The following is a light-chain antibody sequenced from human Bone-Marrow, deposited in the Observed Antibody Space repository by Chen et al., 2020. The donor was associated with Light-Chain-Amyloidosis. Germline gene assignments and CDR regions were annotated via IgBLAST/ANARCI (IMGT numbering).Light chain of an antibody. V-gene: IGKV4-1*01. Sequence: DIVMTQSSDSLAVSLGERATINCKSSQSVLYSSNSENDLAWYQQKAGQPTKLLIDRASTRQSGVPDRFSGSGSGTDFTLTISSLQAEDVAVYFCQQYYSIPLTFGGGTKVEIK. CDR2: RAS. J-gene: IGKJ4*01. CDR1: QSVLYSSNSEND. CDR3: QQYYSIPLT.